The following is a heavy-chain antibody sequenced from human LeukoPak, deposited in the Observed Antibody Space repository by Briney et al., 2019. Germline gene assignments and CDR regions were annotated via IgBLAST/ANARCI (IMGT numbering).Heavy chain of an antibody. CDR3: ARDQSAAAIENYGMDV. J-gene: IGHJ6*02. Sequence: GGSLRLSCAASGFTFSNYGMHWVRQAPGKGLEWVAVIWYDGSNKYYADSVKGRFTISRDNSKNTLYLQMNSLRAEDTAVYYCARDQSAAAIENYGMDVWGQGTTVTVSS. CDR2: IWYDGSNK. CDR1: GFTFSNYG. D-gene: IGHD2-2*01. V-gene: IGHV3-33*08.